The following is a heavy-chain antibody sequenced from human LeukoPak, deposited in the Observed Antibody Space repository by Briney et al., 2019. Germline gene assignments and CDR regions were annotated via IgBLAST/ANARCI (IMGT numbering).Heavy chain of an antibody. J-gene: IGHJ3*02. Sequence: GGSLRLSCAASGFTFSSYSMNWVRQAPGKGLEWVSYISSSSSTIYYADSVKGRFTIARDNSKNTLYLQMNSLRAEDTAVYYCAKGSYDSSGYFFLYAFDIWGQGTTVTVSS. CDR1: GFTFSSYS. V-gene: IGHV3-48*01. CDR3: AKGSYDSSGYFFLYAFDI. D-gene: IGHD3-22*01. CDR2: ISSSSSTI.